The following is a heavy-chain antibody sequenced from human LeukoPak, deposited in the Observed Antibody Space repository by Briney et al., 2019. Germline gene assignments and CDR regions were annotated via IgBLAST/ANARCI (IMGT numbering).Heavy chain of an antibody. D-gene: IGHD5-18*01. CDR3: ARGPKSNSYGYWIFSF. V-gene: IGHV1-18*04. Sequence: RASVKVSCKASGYTFTDYYLHWVRQAPGQGLEWMGWISAYNGNTNYAQKLQGRVTMTTDTSTSTAYMELRSLRSDDTAVYYCARGPKSNSYGYWIFSFWGQGTLVTVSS. CDR2: ISAYNGNT. J-gene: IGHJ4*02. CDR1: GYTFTDYY.